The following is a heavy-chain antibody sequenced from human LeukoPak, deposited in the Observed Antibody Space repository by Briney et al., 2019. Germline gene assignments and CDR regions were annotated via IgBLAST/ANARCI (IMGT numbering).Heavy chain of an antibody. CDR2: IYTSGST. V-gene: IGHV4-4*07. D-gene: IGHD2-2*01. J-gene: IGHJ5*02. CDR1: GGSISSYY. CDR3: ARAWGPNCSSTSCYRWFDP. Sequence: SETLSLTCTVSGGSISSYYWSWIRQPAGKGLEWIGRIYTSGSTNYNPSLKSRVTMSVDTSKNQFSLKLSSVTAADTAVYYCARAWGPNCSSTSCYRWFDPWDQGTLVTVSS.